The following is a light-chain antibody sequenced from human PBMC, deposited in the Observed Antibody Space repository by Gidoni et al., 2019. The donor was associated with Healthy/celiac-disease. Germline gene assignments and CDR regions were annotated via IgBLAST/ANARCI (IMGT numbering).Light chain of an antibody. CDR1: SGSIASNY. Sequence: NFMLTQPHPVSEYPGKTVTIPCTGSSGSIASNYVQWYPQRPGSAPTTVIYEDNQRPSGVPDRFSGSIDSSSNSASLTISGLKTEDEADYYCQSYDSSNHVVFGGGTKLTVL. CDR3: QSYDSSNHVV. CDR2: EDN. J-gene: IGLJ2*01. V-gene: IGLV6-57*02.